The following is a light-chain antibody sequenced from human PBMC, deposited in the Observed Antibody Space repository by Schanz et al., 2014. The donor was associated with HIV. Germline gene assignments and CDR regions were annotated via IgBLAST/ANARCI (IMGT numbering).Light chain of an antibody. V-gene: IGLV1-44*01. CDR2: SND. J-gene: IGLJ3*02. Sequence: QSVLTQPPSASGTPGQRVTISCSGSSSNIGSNTVNWYQQLPGMAPKLLIYSNDQRPSGVPDRFSGSKSGTSASLAISGLQSEDEADYHCAAWDDSLKGPMFGGGTKLTVL. CDR1: SSNIGSNT. CDR3: AAWDDSLKGPM.